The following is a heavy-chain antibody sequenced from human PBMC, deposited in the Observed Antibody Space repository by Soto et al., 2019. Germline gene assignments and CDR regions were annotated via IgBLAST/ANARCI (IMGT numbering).Heavy chain of an antibody. CDR3: VPSNWFDP. J-gene: IGHJ5*02. CDR1: GFTFSSYG. CDR2: ISYDGSNK. V-gene: IGHV3-30*03. Sequence: QVQLVESGGGVVQPGRSLRLSCAASGFTFSSYGMHGVRQAPGKGLEWVAVISYDGSNKYYADSVKGRFTISRDNSKNTLYLQMNSLRAEDTAVYYCVPSNWFDPWGQGTLVTVSS.